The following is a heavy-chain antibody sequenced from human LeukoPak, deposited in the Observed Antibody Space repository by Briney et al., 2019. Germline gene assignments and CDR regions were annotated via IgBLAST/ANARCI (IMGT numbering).Heavy chain of an antibody. CDR3: AKALSSSFYYFDL. Sequence: PGGSLRLSCAASGFTFSSYGMNWVRQAPEKGLEWVSTIHGGGDVTYYADSVKGRFTISRDNSRNTLYLQMNSLRAEDTAVYYCAKALSSSFYYFDLGGRGTLVTVSS. CDR1: GFTFSSYG. CDR2: IHGGGDVT. J-gene: IGHJ2*01. D-gene: IGHD3-16*02. V-gene: IGHV3-23*01.